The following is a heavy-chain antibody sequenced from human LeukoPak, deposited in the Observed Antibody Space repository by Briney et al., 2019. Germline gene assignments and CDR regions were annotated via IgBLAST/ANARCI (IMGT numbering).Heavy chain of an antibody. V-gene: IGHV4-34*01. Sequence: PSETLSLTCAVYGGSFSGYYWSWIRQPPGKGLEWIGEINHSGSTNYNPSLKSRATISVDTSKNQFSLKLSSVTAADTAVYYCARGGYLFSDYVWGSYRPVDYWGQGTLVTVSS. D-gene: IGHD3-16*02. CDR1: GGSFSGYY. CDR3: ARGGYLFSDYVWGSYRPVDY. J-gene: IGHJ4*02. CDR2: INHSGST.